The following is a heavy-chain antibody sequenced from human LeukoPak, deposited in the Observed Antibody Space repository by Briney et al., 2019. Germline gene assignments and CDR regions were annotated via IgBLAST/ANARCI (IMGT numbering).Heavy chain of an antibody. CDR3: ARDGDIVVVPAARIDYYYGMDV. CDR2: ISAYNGNT. D-gene: IGHD2-2*01. V-gene: IGHV1-18*04. Sequence: ALVKVSCKASGYTFTSYGISWVRQAPGQGLEWMGWISAYNGNTNYAQKLQGRVTMTTDTSTSTAYMELRSLRSDDTAVYYCARDGDIVVVPAARIDYYYGMDVWGKGTTVTVSS. CDR1: GYTFTSYG. J-gene: IGHJ6*04.